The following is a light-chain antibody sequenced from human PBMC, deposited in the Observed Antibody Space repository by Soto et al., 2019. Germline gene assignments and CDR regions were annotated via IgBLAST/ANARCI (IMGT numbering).Light chain of an antibody. CDR1: PSVTNF. CDR3: QQRNVWPPVT. CDR2: GAF. Sequence: VGTRAPVALSRCPGERGTFCCTASPSVTNFLAWYQQKPAQAPRLLIYGAFNRATGIPARFSGSGSATDFTLTISSLEPEDSAVYYCQQRNVWPPVTFGQGTQLEIK. J-gene: IGKJ5*01. V-gene: IGKV3-11*01.